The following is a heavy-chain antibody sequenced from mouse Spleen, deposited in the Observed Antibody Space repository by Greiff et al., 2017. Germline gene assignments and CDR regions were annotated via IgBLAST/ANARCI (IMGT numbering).Heavy chain of an antibody. V-gene: IGHV1-69*01. Sequence: QVQLQQPGAELVMPGASVKLSCKASGYTFTSYWMHWVKQRPGQGLEWIGEIDPSDSYTNYNQKFKGKATLTVDKSSSTAYMQLSSLTSEDSAVYYCARGGNYGDYAWFAYWGQGTLVTVSA. CDR2: IDPSDSYT. D-gene: IGHD2-13*01. J-gene: IGHJ3*01. CDR1: GYTFTSYW. CDR3: ARGGNYGDYAWFAY.